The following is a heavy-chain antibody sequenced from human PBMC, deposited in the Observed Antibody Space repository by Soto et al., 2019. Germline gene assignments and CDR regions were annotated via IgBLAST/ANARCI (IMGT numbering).Heavy chain of an antibody. D-gene: IGHD6-19*01. CDR3: AKDNEQWLAYFDY. V-gene: IGHV3-9*01. J-gene: IGHJ4*02. Sequence: EVQLVESGGGLVQPGRSLRLSCAASGFTFDDYAMHWVRQAPGKGQEWVSGISWNSGSIAYADSVKGRFTISRDNAKNSLYLQMNILRAEDTALYYCAKDNEQWLAYFDYWGQGTLVTVSS. CDR2: ISWNSGSI. CDR1: GFTFDDYA.